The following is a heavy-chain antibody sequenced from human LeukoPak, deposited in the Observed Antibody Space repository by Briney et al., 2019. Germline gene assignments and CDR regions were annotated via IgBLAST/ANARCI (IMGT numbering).Heavy chain of an antibody. D-gene: IGHD2-15*01. CDR2: IYYGGST. Sequence: SETPSLTCSVSGDSINSNYWSWMRQPPGKGLEWIGYIYYGGSTNYNPSLKSRASMSVDTSKNQFSLNLSSVTAADTAVYHCARLLAGCPGGRCRAHFDYWGQGTLVTVSS. CDR3: ARLLAGCPGGRCRAHFDY. V-gene: IGHV4-59*01. CDR1: GDSINSNY. J-gene: IGHJ4*02.